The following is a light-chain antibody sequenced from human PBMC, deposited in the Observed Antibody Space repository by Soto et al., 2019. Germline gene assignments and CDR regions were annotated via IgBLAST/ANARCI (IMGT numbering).Light chain of an antibody. J-gene: IGKJ1*01. CDR3: LQYYNYWT. CDR1: QSLLTW. Sequence: DIQMTQSPSTLSASVGDRVTITCRASQSLLTWLAWYQQKSGQAPKLLIYDGSTLESGVPSRFSGSGSETEFSLTIMGLQPDDYATYYCLQYYNYWTFGQGTKVEL. V-gene: IGKV1-5*01. CDR2: DGS.